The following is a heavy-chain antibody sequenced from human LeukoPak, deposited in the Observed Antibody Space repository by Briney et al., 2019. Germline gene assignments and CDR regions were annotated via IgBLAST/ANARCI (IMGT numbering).Heavy chain of an antibody. CDR2: IRSKAYGGTT. CDR1: GFTFGDYA. V-gene: IGHV3-49*04. Sequence: LPGGSLRLSCTASGFTFGDYAMSWVRQAPGKGLEWVGFIRSKAYGGTTEYAASVKGRFTISRDDSKSIAYLQMNSLKTEDTAVYYCTFDYYGSGSYLYWGQGTLVTVSS. CDR3: TFDYYGSGSYLY. J-gene: IGHJ4*02. D-gene: IGHD3-10*01.